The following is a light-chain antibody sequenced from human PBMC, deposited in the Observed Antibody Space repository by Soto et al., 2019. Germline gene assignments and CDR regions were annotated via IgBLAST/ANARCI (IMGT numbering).Light chain of an antibody. J-gene: IGKJ5*01. CDR2: SGS. CDR3: MQSLQTPPWT. CDR1: QSLLHSNGYNY. V-gene: IGKV2-28*01. Sequence: DIVMTQSPFSLSVTPGEPASISCRSSQSLLHSNGYNYLDWYLQKPGQSPQLLIFSGSNRASGVPDRFSGSGSGTDFTLKISRVEAEDVGVYYCMQSLQTPPWTFGQGTRLEIK.